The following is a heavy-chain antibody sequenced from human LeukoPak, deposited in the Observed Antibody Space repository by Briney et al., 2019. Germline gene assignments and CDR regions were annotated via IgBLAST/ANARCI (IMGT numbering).Heavy chain of an antibody. J-gene: IGHJ3*02. CDR3: ARGLHYHDRSAPEAFDI. D-gene: IGHD3-22*01. V-gene: IGHV4-30-4*01. Sequence: SETLSLTCAVSGGSISSGDYYWSWIRQPPGKGLEWIGYIFHSGTTYYNPSLESRLIISVDTSKNQFSLKLSSVSAADTAVYSCARGLHYHDRSAPEAFDIWGQGTKVTVSS. CDR2: IFHSGTT. CDR1: GGSISSGDYY.